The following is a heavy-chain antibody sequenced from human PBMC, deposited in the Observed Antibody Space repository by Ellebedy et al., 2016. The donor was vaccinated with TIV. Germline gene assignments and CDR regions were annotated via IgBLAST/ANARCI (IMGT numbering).Heavy chain of an antibody. V-gene: IGHV3-30*04. Sequence: GESLKISCAASGFTFSSYAMHWVRQAPGKGLEWLAVISYDGSNKYYADSVKGRFTISRDNSKNTLYLQMNSLRVEDTAVYYCARSDMIVVGNAMDVWGQGTTVTVSS. CDR1: GFTFSSYA. D-gene: IGHD3-22*01. CDR3: ARSDMIVVGNAMDV. J-gene: IGHJ6*02. CDR2: ISYDGSNK.